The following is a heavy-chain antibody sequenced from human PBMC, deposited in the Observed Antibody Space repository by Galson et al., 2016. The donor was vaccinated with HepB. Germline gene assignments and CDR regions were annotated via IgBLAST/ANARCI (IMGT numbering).Heavy chain of an antibody. J-gene: IGHJ4*02. CDR2: ITWNSETI. CDR1: GFTFDDYA. CDR3: ARDRGWSDYSYLEQ. Sequence: SLRLSCAASGFTFDDYAMHWVRQAPGQGLEWVSGITWNSETIGYAKSVKGRFTISRDNVKNYLYLEMDSLRTDDTAIYYCARDRGWSDYSYLEQWGQGTLVTVFS. V-gene: IGHV3-9*01. D-gene: IGHD4-11*01.